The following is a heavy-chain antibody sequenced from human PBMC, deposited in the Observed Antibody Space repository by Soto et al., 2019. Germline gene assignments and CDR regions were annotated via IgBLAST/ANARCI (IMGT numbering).Heavy chain of an antibody. Sequence: GESLKISCKGSGYSFTSYWIGWVRQMPGKGLEWMGIIYPGDSDTRYSPSFQGQVTTSADKSISTAYLQWSSLKASDTAMYYCARYSKVEGFSYGMDVWGQGTTVTVSS. CDR2: IYPGDSDT. V-gene: IGHV5-51*01. CDR3: ARYSKVEGFSYGMDV. J-gene: IGHJ6*02. CDR1: GYSFTSYW. D-gene: IGHD3-3*01.